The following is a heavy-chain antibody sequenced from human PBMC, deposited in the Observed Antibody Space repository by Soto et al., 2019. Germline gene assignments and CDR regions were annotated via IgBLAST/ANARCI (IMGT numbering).Heavy chain of an antibody. V-gene: IGHV4-59*08. D-gene: IGHD3-10*01. J-gene: IGHJ4*02. CDR1: NDSISPYY. Sequence: QVQLQESGPGLVKPSETLSLTCTVSNDSISPYYWSWIRQPPGKGLEWIGFIYYSGSTTYNPSLKSRVTISVATSKNKFSLKLTAVTAADTAIYYCASHFPPLHSGSHYFDLWGQGTLVTVSS. CDR2: IYYSGST. CDR3: ASHFPPLHSGSHYFDL.